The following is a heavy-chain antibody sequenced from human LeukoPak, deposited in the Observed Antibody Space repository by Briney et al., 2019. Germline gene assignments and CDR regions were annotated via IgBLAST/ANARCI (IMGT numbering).Heavy chain of an antibody. D-gene: IGHD6-13*01. Sequence: SETLSLTCTVSRGSISSYYWSCIRQPAGNGLECISRIYTSGSTNYNPSLKSRVTMSVDTSKNQFSLKLSSVTAADTAVYYCARDPRIVAAGNWFDPWGQGTLVTVSS. CDR2: IYTSGST. CDR3: ARDPRIVAAGNWFDP. CDR1: RGSISSYY. V-gene: IGHV4-4*07. J-gene: IGHJ5*02.